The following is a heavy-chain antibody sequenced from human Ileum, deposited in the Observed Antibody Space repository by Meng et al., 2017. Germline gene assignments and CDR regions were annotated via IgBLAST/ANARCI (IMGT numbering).Heavy chain of an antibody. CDR1: GLSFSSYW. V-gene: IGHV3-7*01. Sequence: GESLKISCAASGLSFSSYWMTWARQAPGKGLEWVANIKQDGSVQNYVEPVKGRFTISRDNAKNSLYLQMDSLRVEDTAMYYCVRSIYGSGTYGDYWGQGTLVTVSS. D-gene: IGHD3-10*01. J-gene: IGHJ4*02. CDR3: VRSIYGSGTYGDY. CDR2: IKQDGSVQ.